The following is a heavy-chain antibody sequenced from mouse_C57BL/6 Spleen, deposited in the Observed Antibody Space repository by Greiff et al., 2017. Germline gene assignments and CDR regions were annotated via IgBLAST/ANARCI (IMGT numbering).Heavy chain of an antibody. CDR2: IYPGSGNT. V-gene: IGHV1-76*01. CDR1: GYTFTDYY. D-gene: IGHD1-1*02. Sequence: VKVVESGAELVRPGASVKLSCKASGYTFTDYYINWVKQRPGQGLEWIARIYPGSGNTYYNEKFKGKATLTAEKSSSTAYMQLSSLTSEDSAVYFCARGGGYYWYFDVWGTGTTVTVSS. CDR3: ARGGGYYWYFDV. J-gene: IGHJ1*03.